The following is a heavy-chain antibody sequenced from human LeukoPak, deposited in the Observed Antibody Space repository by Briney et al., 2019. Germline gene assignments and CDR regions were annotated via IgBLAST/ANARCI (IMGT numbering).Heavy chain of an antibody. CDR2: FDPEDGET. J-gene: IGHJ4*02. V-gene: IGHV1-24*01. D-gene: IGHD3-10*01. CDR3: ATDANYGSGSSDY. Sequence: ASVKVSCKVSGYTLTELAMHWVRQAPGKGLEWMGGFDPEDGETIYAQKFQGRVTMTEDTSTDTAYMELSSLRSEDTAVYYCATDANYGSGSSDYWGQGTLVTVSS. CDR1: GYTLTELA.